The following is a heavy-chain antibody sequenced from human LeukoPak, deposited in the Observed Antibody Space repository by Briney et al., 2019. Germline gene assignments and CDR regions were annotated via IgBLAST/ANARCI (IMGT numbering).Heavy chain of an antibody. D-gene: IGHD3-10*01. V-gene: IGHV3-48*01. CDR1: GFTFSSYS. J-gene: IGHJ4*02. CDR3: ARGTFGVDF. CDR2: ISGRSKTI. Sequence: VQPGGSLRLSCAASGFTFSSYSMNWVRQAPGKGLEWVSYISGRSKTIYYADSVKGRFTISRDNAKKTLYFQMNTLRVEDTAVYYCARGTFGVDFWGQGTLVTVSS.